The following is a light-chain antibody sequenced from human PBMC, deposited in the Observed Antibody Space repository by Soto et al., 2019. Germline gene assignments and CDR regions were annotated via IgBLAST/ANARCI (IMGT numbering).Light chain of an antibody. V-gene: IGKV1-27*01. CDR1: QGISNY. CDR2: AAS. Sequence: DIQMTQSPASLSASVGDRVTITCRASQGISNYLAWYQQKPGKVPKLLIYAASTLQSGVPSRFSGSGSGTDFTLTITSLPPEYVATYYCQKYSSVSTFGQGTRLEIK. CDR3: QKYSSVST. J-gene: IGKJ5*01.